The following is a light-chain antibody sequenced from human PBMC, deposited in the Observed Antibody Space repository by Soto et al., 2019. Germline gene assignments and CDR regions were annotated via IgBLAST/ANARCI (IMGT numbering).Light chain of an antibody. J-gene: IGKJ4*01. CDR3: QQRVNWPRT. CDR1: QSVSDY. V-gene: IGKV3-11*01. CDR2: DAS. Sequence: VLTQSPARLSLSPGERATLSCRAGQSVSDYLAWYQQKPGQPPRLLFFDASNRATGVPDRFSAGGSGTDFTLIISSLEPEDFAVYYCQQRVNWPRTFGGGPQVE.